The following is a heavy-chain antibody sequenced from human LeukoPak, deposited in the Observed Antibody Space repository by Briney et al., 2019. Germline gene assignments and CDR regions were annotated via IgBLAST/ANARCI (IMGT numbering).Heavy chain of an antibody. J-gene: IGHJ4*02. Sequence: SVKVSCKASGGTFSSYAISWVRQAPGQGLEWMGGIIPIFGTANYAQKFQGRVTITTDESTSTAYMELSSLRSEDTAVYYCARVVAAAGVDYWGQGTLVTVSS. CDR3: ARVVAAAGVDY. V-gene: IGHV1-69*05. CDR2: IIPIFGTA. D-gene: IGHD6-13*01. CDR1: GGTFSSYA.